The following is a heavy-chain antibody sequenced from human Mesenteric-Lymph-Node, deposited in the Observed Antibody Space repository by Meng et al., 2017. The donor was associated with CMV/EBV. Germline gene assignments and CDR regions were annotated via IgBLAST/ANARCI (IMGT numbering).Heavy chain of an antibody. J-gene: IGHJ6*02. CDR2: IIPIFGTA. Sequence: SVKVSCKASGGSLSDYAISWVRQAPGQGLEWMGGIIPIFGTADYAQKFQGRVTITTDESMRTAYMELSSLRSEDTAVYYCARDRGPVEAVGTVPYGMDVWGQGTTVTVSS. CDR3: ARDRGPVEAVGTVPYGMDV. V-gene: IGHV1-69*05. CDR1: GGSLSDYA. D-gene: IGHD6-13*01.